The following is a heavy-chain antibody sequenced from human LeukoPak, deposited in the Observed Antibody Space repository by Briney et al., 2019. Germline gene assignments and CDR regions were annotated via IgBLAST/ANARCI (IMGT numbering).Heavy chain of an antibody. CDR3: AKDMWRRDGYNPLGIFDY. V-gene: IGHV3-23*01. D-gene: IGHD5-24*01. CDR1: GFTFSSYA. CDR2: ISGGGIGI. Sequence: GGSLRLSCAASGFTFSSYAMSWVRQAPGKGLEWVSAISGGGIGIYYADSLKGRFTISRDDSKNTLYLQLNSLGAEDTAVYYCAKDMWRRDGYNPLGIFDYWGQGTLVTVS. J-gene: IGHJ4*02.